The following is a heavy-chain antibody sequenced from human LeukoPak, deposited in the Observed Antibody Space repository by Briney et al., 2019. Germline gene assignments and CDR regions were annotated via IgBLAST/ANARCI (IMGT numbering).Heavy chain of an antibody. CDR2: FNPNSGGT. V-gene: IGHV1-2*06. CDR3: ARSKTYSSSWYVLYFDY. J-gene: IGHJ4*02. D-gene: IGHD6-13*01. Sequence: GASVKVSCKASGYTFTGYYMHWVRQAPGQGLEWMGRFNPNSGGTNYAQKFQGRVTMTRDTSISTAYMELSRLRSDDTAVYYCARSKTYSSSWYVLYFDYWGQGTLVTVSS. CDR1: GYTFTGYY.